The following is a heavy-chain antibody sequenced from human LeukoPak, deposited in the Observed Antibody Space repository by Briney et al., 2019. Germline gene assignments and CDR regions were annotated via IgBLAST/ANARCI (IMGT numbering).Heavy chain of an antibody. D-gene: IGHD3-10*01. CDR1: GGSISSYY. CDR3: ARLEFYYGSGSYSQRWVFDY. V-gene: IGHV4-4*07. Sequence: SETLSLTCTVSGGSISSYYWSWIRQPAGKGLEWIGRIYTSGSTNYNPSLKSRVTISVDTSKNQFSLKLNSVTAADTAVYYCARLEFYYGSGSYSQRWVFDYWGQGTLVTVSS. J-gene: IGHJ4*02. CDR2: IYTSGST.